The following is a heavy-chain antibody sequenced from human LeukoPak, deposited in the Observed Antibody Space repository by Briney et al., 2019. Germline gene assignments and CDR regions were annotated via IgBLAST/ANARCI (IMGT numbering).Heavy chain of an antibody. D-gene: IGHD6-19*01. Sequence: GGSLRLSCAASGFTFSSYAMHWVRQAPGKGLEWVAVISYDGSNKYYADSVKGRFTISRDNSKNTLYPQMNSLRAEDTAVYYCAKVGGSGWYFYYWGQGTLVTVSS. J-gene: IGHJ4*02. V-gene: IGHV3-30-3*01. CDR3: AKVGGSGWYFYY. CDR1: GFTFSSYA. CDR2: ISYDGSNK.